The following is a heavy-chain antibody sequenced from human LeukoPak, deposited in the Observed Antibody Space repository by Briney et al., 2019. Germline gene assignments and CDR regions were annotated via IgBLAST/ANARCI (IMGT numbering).Heavy chain of an antibody. J-gene: IGHJ4*02. CDR1: GFTFSSYA. D-gene: IGHD2-15*01. Sequence: GGSLRLSCAASGFTFSSYAMSWVRQAPGKGLEGVSVISGSGGGTYYADSVKGRFTISRDNSKNTLYLQMNSLRAEDTAVYYCAKGTSVVVVAASDYWGQGTLVTVSS. CDR3: AKGTSVVVVAASDY. V-gene: IGHV3-23*01. CDR2: ISGSGGGT.